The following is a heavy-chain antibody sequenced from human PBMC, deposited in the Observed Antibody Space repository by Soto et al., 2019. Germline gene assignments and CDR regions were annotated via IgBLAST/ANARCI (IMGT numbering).Heavy chain of an antibody. V-gene: IGHV1-69*13. Sequence: SVKVSCKASGCTFSSYAIIWVRQAPGQGLEWMGGIIPIYGTANYAQKFQGRVTITADESTSTAYMELSRLRSEDTAVYYCARDRVARVYAVPAYHYYGVDGWGQGTTVTVSS. CDR1: GCTFSSYA. CDR3: ARDRVARVYAVPAYHYYGVDG. D-gene: IGHD2-8*01. CDR2: IIPIYGTA. J-gene: IGHJ6*02.